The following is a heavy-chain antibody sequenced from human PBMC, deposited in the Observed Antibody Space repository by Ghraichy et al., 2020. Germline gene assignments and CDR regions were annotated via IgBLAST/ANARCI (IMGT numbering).Heavy chain of an antibody. CDR3: ARDIRDPSMNGVDV. CDR1: GGSISTYY. J-gene: IGHJ6*02. V-gene: IGHV4-59*01. Sequence: SETLSLTCTGSGGSISTYYWSWIRQPPGKGLNWIGYIYYSGTTNYNPSLKSRVTISVDTSKNSFSLKLSSVTAADTAVYYCARDIRDPSMNGVDVWGQGTTVTVS. CDR2: IYYSGTT. D-gene: IGHD1-14*01.